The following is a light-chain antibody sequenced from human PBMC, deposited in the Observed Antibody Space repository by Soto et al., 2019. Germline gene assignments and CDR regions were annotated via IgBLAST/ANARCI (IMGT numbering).Light chain of an antibody. CDR1: QGISSY. CDR3: QQLNSTPLT. Sequence: DIPLTQSPSFLSASVGDRVTITCRASQGISSYLAWYQQKPGKAPKLLIYAASTLQSGVPSRFSGSGSGTDFTLTISSLQPEDFATYYCQQLNSTPLTFGGGTKVEIK. CDR2: AAS. V-gene: IGKV1-9*01. J-gene: IGKJ4*01.